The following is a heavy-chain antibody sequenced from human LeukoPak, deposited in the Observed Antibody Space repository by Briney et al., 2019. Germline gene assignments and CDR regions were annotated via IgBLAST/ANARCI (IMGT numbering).Heavy chain of an antibody. D-gene: IGHD2-15*01. Sequence: GGSLRLSCAASGFTFSSYAMSWVRQAPGKGLEWVSAISGSGGSTYYADSVEGRFTISRDNSKNTLYLQMNSLRAEDTAVYYCAKWGVCGSCSFDYWGQGTLVTVSS. CDR2: ISGSGGST. CDR3: AKWGVCGSCSFDY. V-gene: IGHV3-23*01. J-gene: IGHJ4*02. CDR1: GFTFSSYA.